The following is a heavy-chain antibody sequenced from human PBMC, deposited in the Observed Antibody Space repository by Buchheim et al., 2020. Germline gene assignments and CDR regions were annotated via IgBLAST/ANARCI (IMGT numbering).Heavy chain of an antibody. CDR1: GFTFSSYG. CDR2: ISYDGSNK. D-gene: IGHD1-7*01. CDR3: AKEGLELLLDY. Sequence: QVQLVESGGGVVQPGRSLRLSCAASGFTFSSYGMHWVRQAPGKGLEWVAVISYDGSNKYYADSVKGRFTISRDNSKNTLYLQMNSLRAEDTAVYYCAKEGLELLLDYWGQGTL. J-gene: IGHJ4*02. V-gene: IGHV3-30*18.